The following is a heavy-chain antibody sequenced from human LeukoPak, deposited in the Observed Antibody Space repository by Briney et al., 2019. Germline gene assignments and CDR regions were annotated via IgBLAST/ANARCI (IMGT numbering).Heavy chain of an antibody. J-gene: IGHJ4*02. V-gene: IGHV3-20*01. CDR3: ARGYSSGWYLGDFDY. Sequence: PGGSLRLSCAASGFTFDDYGMSWVRQAPGKGLEWVSGINWNGGSTGYADSVKGRFTISRDNAKNSLYLQMNSLRAEDTALYHCARGYSSGWYLGDFDYWGQGTLATVSS. D-gene: IGHD6-19*01. CDR2: INWNGGST. CDR1: GFTFDDYG.